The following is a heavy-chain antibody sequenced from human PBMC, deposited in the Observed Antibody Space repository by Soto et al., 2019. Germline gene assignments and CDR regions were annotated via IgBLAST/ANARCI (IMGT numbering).Heavy chain of an antibody. CDR1: GFTFSSYW. Sequence: EVQLVESGGGLVQPGGSLRLACAASGFTFSSYWMHWVRQAPGKGLVWVSRINSDGSSTSYADSVKGRFTISRDNAKNTQYLRMNILRAEDTAVYYCARDPEVQGVMGYDYYGMDVWGQGTTVTVSS. CDR2: INSDGSST. CDR3: ARDPEVQGVMGYDYYGMDV. D-gene: IGHD3-16*01. J-gene: IGHJ6*02. V-gene: IGHV3-74*01.